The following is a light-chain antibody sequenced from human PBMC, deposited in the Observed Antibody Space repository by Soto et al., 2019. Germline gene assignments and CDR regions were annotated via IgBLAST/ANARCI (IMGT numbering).Light chain of an antibody. Sequence: QSALTQPRSVSGSPGQSVTISCTGTSSDVGDYNYVSWYQQYPGKAPKVIIFDVSERPSGVPDRFFGSKSGNTASLTISGLQAEDEADYYGCSYAGSFKLIFGGGTKLTVL. CDR2: DVS. V-gene: IGLV2-11*01. CDR1: SSDVGDYNY. J-gene: IGLJ2*01. CDR3: CSYAGSFKLI.